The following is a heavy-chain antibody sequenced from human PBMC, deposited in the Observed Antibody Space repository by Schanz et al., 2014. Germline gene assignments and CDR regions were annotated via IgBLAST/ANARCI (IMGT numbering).Heavy chain of an antibody. J-gene: IGHJ4*02. CDR2: INSVGSNT. D-gene: IGHD3-3*01. Sequence: EVQLVESGGGLVQPGGSLRLSCAASGFTFSSYAMSWVRQAPGKGLEWVARINSVGSNTDYADSVTGRFTISRDNAKNTLYLQMNSLRAEDTAVYYCVRDSFFAFDYWGQGTLVTVSS. CDR1: GFTFSSYA. V-gene: IGHV3-23*04. CDR3: VRDSFFAFDY.